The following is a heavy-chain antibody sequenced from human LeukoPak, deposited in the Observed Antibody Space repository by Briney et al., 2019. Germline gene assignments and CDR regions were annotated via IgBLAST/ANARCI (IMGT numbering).Heavy chain of an antibody. CDR3: ARVSSEPMGATDY. CDR2: INPNSGGT. V-gene: IGHV1-2*02. J-gene: IGHJ4*02. D-gene: IGHD1-14*01. Sequence: ASVKVSCKASGYTFTDYYIHWVRQAPGPGLEWMGWINPNSGGTNYAEKFQGRVTMTRGTSISTAYMELSRLRSDDTAVYYCARVSSEPMGATDYWGQGTLVTVSS. CDR1: GYTFTDYY.